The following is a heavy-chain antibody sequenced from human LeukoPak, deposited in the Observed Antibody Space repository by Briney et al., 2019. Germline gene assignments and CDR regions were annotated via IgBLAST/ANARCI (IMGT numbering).Heavy chain of an antibody. CDR3: ARSRLSSGWFDY. CDR1: GFNVSNNY. J-gene: IGHJ4*02. CDR2: IYSGDRT. Sequence: PGGSLRLSCVASGFNVSNNYMSWVRQAPGKGLEWVSVIYSGDRTSYADPVKGRFTISRDTSKNTVFLQVNSLTAEDTVVYYCARSRLSSGWFDYWGQGTLVTVSS. V-gene: IGHV3-53*01. D-gene: IGHD6-19*01.